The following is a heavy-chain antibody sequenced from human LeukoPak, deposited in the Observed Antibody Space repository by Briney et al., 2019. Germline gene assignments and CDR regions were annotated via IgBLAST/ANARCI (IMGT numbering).Heavy chain of an antibody. D-gene: IGHD1-1*01. V-gene: IGHV3-43*01. CDR3: AKGNAYSDYYMDV. Sequence: GGSLRLSCAASGFTFDDYSIHWVRQAPGKGLEWVSFISWDGVSTYYADSVKGRFTISRDNSRNSLYLQMNSLRTEDTALYYCAKGNAYSDYYMDVWGKGTTVTVS. CDR1: GFTFDDYS. J-gene: IGHJ6*03. CDR2: ISWDGVST.